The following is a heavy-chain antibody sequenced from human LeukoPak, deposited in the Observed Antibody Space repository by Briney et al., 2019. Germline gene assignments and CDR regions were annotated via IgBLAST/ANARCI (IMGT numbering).Heavy chain of an antibody. CDR1: GFTYRSHA. CDR2: ISGSGTPT. J-gene: IGHJ5*02. V-gene: IGHV3-23*01. Sequence: GGSLRLSCAASGFTYRSHAMSWVRQAPGKGLEWVSAISGSGTPTYYADSVKGRFTISRDNSKNMVYLQMNSLRAEDTAVYYRAKDRDTLWFDPWGQGTLVTVSS. D-gene: IGHD5-18*01. CDR3: AKDRDTLWFDP.